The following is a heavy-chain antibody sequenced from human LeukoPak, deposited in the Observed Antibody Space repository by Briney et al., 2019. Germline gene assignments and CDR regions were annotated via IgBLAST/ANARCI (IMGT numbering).Heavy chain of an antibody. CDR3: ARVGIVVVTYNWFDP. V-gene: IGHV1-2*02. CDR1: GYTFTGYY. D-gene: IGHD3-22*01. J-gene: IGHJ5*02. CDR2: INPNSGGT. Sequence: GASVKVSCKASGYTFTGYYMHWVRQAPGQGLEWMGWINPNSGGTNYAQKLQGRVTMTTDTSTSTAYMELRSLRSDDTAVYYCARVGIVVVTYNWFDPWGQGTLVTVSS.